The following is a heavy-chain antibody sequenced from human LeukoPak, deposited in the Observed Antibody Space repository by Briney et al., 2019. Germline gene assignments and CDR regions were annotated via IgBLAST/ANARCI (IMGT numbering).Heavy chain of an antibody. Sequence: SETLSLTCAVYGGSFSGYYWSWIRQPPGKGLEWIGEINHSGSTNYNPSLKSRATISVDTSKNQFSLKLSSVTAADTAVYYCAGATREAAAGNSPYYFDYWGQGTLVTVSS. D-gene: IGHD6-13*01. CDR1: GGSFSGYY. CDR3: AGATREAAAGNSPYYFDY. J-gene: IGHJ4*02. V-gene: IGHV4-34*01. CDR2: INHSGST.